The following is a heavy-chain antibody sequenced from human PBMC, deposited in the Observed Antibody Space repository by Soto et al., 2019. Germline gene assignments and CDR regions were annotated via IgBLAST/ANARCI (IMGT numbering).Heavy chain of an antibody. Sequence: GASVKVSCKASGGTFSSYAISWVRQAPGQGLEWMGGIIPIFGTANYAQKFQGRVTITADESTSTAYMELSSLRSEDTAVYYCARDSSEVVDTAMVTSLVYWGQGTLVTVSS. CDR3: ARDSSEVVDTAMVTSLVY. V-gene: IGHV1-69*13. CDR2: IIPIFGTA. D-gene: IGHD5-18*01. CDR1: GGTFSSYA. J-gene: IGHJ4*02.